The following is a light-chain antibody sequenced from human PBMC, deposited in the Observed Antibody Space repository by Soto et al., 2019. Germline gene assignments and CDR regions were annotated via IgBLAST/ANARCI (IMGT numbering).Light chain of an antibody. V-gene: IGKV1-9*01. CDR2: GAS. CDR3: QQLQRTPFN. CDR1: QDISRY. J-gene: IGKJ3*01. Sequence: PLTHSPASLSASVGDRVTITCRASQDISRYLAWYQQRAGKAPKLLLYGASTLQSGVPSRFSGYGSGTEFTRTISSLQPEDFATYHCQQLQRTPFNFGPGTTV.